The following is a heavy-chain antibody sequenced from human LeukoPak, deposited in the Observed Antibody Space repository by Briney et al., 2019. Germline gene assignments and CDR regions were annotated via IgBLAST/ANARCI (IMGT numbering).Heavy chain of an antibody. CDR2: IYPGDSDT. CDR1: GYSFTSYW. J-gene: IGHJ4*02. Sequence: GGSLKISCKGSGYSFTSYWIGWVRQVPGKGLEWMGIIYPGDSDTRYSPSFQGQVTISADKSISTAYLQWSSLKASDTAMYYCAGPYYYDSSGYQYYFDYWGQGTLVTVSS. CDR3: AGPYYYDSSGYQYYFDY. V-gene: IGHV5-51*01. D-gene: IGHD3-22*01.